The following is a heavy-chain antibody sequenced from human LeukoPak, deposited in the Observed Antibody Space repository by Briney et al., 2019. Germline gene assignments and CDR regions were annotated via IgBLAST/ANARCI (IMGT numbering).Heavy chain of an antibody. V-gene: IGHV1-69*04. CDR3: ARDHTAIRSEYYYYGMDV. J-gene: IGHJ6*02. CDR1: GGTFSSYV. Sequence: ASVKVSCKASGGTFSSYVISWVRQAPGQGLEWMGRIIPILGIANYAQKFQGRVTITADKSTSTAYMELSSLRSEDTAVYYCARDHTAIRSEYYYYGMDVWGQGTTVTVSS. CDR2: IIPILGIA. D-gene: IGHD5-18*01.